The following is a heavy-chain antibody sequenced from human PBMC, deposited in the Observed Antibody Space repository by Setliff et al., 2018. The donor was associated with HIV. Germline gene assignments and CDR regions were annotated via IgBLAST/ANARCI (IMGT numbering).Heavy chain of an antibody. CDR2: IYDSGSP. CDR3: ARVYYFDSSGYYQRGDVFDI. D-gene: IGHD3-22*01. Sequence: ETLSLTCTVSGGSTSNEYWSWIRQPPGKGLEWIGYIYDSGSPKYNPSLKGRVTISIDTSKSQISLKLTSVTAADTAMYHCARVYYFDSSGYYQRGDVFDIWGQGTMVTVSS. J-gene: IGHJ3*02. V-gene: IGHV4-59*01. CDR1: GGSTSNEY.